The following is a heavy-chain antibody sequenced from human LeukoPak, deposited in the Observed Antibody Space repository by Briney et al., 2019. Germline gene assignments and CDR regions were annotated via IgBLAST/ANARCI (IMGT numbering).Heavy chain of an antibody. D-gene: IGHD3-10*01. J-gene: IGHJ6*03. CDR1: GGSISSGTYY. CDR3: ARGYDVGELYYMDV. Sequence: SETLSLTCTVSGGSISSGTYYWGWIRQPPGKGLECIGSIYHSGSTYYNPSLKSRVTISVDTSKNQFSLKLSSVTAADTAVYYCARGYDVGELYYMDVWGKGTTVTVSS. CDR2: IYHSGST. V-gene: IGHV4-39*07.